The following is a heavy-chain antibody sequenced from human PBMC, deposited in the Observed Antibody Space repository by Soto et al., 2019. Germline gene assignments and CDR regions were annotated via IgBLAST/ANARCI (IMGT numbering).Heavy chain of an antibody. Sequence: QEQLVQSGGEVKKPGASVRVSCKASGYTFTKYGITWVRQAPGQGLEWMGWIGVYNGKTNYARKLQGRVIMTADTSASTAYMERRSLRSDDTAVYYCSRARYCTSPSCYNHYYYGMDIWGQGTTVSVSS. J-gene: IGHJ6*02. CDR2: IGVYNGKT. CDR3: SRARYCTSPSCYNHYYYGMDI. D-gene: IGHD2-2*02. CDR1: GYTFTKYG. V-gene: IGHV1-18*04.